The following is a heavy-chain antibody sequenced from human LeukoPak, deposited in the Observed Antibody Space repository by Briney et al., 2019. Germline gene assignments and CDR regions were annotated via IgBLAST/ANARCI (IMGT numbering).Heavy chain of an antibody. V-gene: IGHV3-21*03. CDR3: GSGVERYIIGPIEN. CDR2: ISSSSNYI. D-gene: IGHD6-19*01. J-gene: IGHJ4*02. Sequence: GGSLRHSRAASGCPISRNSKNWGRQAPGKGLEWVSSISSSSNYIYYADSVKGRFTISRDNAKNSLYLQMNNLRAGGIFVYECGSGVERYIIGPIENWGQGTLVTVSS. CDR1: GCPISRNS.